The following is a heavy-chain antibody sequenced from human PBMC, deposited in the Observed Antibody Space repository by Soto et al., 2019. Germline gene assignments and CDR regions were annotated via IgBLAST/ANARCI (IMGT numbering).Heavy chain of an antibody. V-gene: IGHV3-53*01. Sequence: PGGSLRLSCEVSGFSVTANYMSWVRQAPGKGLEWVSVIYSGGSTYYIDSVKGRFSISRDISKNTLYLQMNSLRAEDTAVYYCAKNRGLQYYFDYWGQGTLVTVSS. CDR1: GFSVTANY. CDR2: IYSGGST. CDR3: AKNRGLQYYFDY. J-gene: IGHJ4*02.